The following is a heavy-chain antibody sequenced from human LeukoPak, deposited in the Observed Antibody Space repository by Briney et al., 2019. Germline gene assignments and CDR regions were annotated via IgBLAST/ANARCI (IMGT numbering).Heavy chain of an antibody. CDR2: IYYSGST. V-gene: IGHV4-59*01. CDR1: GGSISSYY. CDR3: ARAQGDIVATRPFDY. J-gene: IGHJ4*02. Sequence: KPSETLSLTCTVSGGSISSYYWSWIRQPPGKGLEWIGYIYYSGSTNYNPSLKSRVTISVDTSKNQFSLKLSSVTAADTAVYYCARAQGDIVATRPFDYWGQGTLVTVSS. D-gene: IGHD5-12*01.